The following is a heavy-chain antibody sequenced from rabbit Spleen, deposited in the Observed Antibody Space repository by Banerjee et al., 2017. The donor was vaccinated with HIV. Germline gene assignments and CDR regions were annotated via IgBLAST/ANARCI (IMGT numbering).Heavy chain of an antibody. Sequence: QEQLVESGGGLVQPGASLTLTCTASGFSFSSSYYMCWVRQAPGKGLEWIAYIDGGSSGSTYYASWAKGRFTISKTSSTTVTLQMTSLTAADTATYFCAREDSSYLPFDLWGPGTLVTVS. CDR1: GFSFSSSYY. CDR2: IDGGSSGST. V-gene: IGHV1S45*01. CDR3: AREDSSYLPFDL. J-gene: IGHJ4*01. D-gene: IGHD8-1*01.